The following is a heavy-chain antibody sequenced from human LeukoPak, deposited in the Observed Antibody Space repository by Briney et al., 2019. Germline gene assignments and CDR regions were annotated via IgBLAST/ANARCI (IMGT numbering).Heavy chain of an antibody. Sequence: GSLRPSCAAPGPTFSRNWMTWFRQAPGKGLEWGATIKQDGSEKYYVDSVKGRFTISRDNADRSLYLQMTSLRVEDTAVYFCASRYCTGVNCFAASYMCMDVWGKGTTVTVSS. CDR2: IKQDGSEK. V-gene: IGHV3-7*01. J-gene: IGHJ6*03. CDR1: GPTFSRNW. CDR3: ASRYCTGVNCFAASYMCMDV. D-gene: IGHD2-8*02.